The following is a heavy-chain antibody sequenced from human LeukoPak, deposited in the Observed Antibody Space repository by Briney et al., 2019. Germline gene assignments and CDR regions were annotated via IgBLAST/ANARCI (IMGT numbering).Heavy chain of an antibody. CDR3: ARGLGATGTTLYFDY. CDR1: GFTFSSYG. V-gene: IGHV3-30*02. J-gene: IGHJ4*02. Sequence: PGGSLRLSCAASGFTFSSYGMHWVRQAPGKGLEWVAFIRYDGSNKYYADSVKGRFTISRDNSKNTLYLQMNSLRAEDTAVYYCARGLGATGTTLYFDYWGQGTLVTVSS. D-gene: IGHD1-1*01. CDR2: IRYDGSNK.